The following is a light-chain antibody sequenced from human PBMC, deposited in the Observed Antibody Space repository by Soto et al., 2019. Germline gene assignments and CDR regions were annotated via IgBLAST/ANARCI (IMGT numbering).Light chain of an antibody. CDR1: QSINNL. Sequence: DVQMTQSPSTLSASVGDRVTITCRASQSINNLLAWYQQKPGKAPKFLIYDVSTLESGVPSRFSGSGSGTEFTLTISSLQPEDFATYYCQHYGSSPETFGQGTKVDIK. CDR2: DVS. J-gene: IGKJ1*01. CDR3: QHYGSSPET. V-gene: IGKV1-5*01.